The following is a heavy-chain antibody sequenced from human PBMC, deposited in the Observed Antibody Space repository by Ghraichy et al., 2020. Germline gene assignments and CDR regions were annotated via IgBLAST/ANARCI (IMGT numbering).Heavy chain of an antibody. CDR2: IRFDGGNK. Sequence: GGSLRLSCAASGFTFRTYAMHWVRQAPGKGLEWVAAIRFDGGNKYYGDSVKGRFTISRDNSRNTLDLQMNSLRVEDTAVYYCARGGEYGSVRWYYYGLDVWGQGSMVTVSS. D-gene: IGHD3-10*01. CDR3: ARGGEYGSVRWYYYGLDV. J-gene: IGHJ6*02. CDR1: GFTFRTYA. V-gene: IGHV3-33*01.